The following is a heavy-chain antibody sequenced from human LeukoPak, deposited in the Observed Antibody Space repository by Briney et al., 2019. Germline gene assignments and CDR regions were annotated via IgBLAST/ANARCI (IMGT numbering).Heavy chain of an antibody. CDR3: AKDTYWYGDF. V-gene: IGHV3-23*01. D-gene: IGHD2-8*02. J-gene: IGHJ4*02. Sequence: GGSLRLSCAASGFTFSSYAMSWVRQAPGKGLEWVSAISGSGGTTYYADSVKGRFTVSRDNSDNTLYLQMNSQRAEDTAVYYCAKDTYWYGDFWGQGTLVTVSS. CDR1: GFTFSSYA. CDR2: ISGSGGTT.